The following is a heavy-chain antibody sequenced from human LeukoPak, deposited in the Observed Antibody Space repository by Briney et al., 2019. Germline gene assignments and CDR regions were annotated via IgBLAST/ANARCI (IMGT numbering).Heavy chain of an antibody. CDR3: ARDVYCSGGSCSNWFDP. CDR2: IYTSGST. CDR1: GGSISSYY. J-gene: IGHJ5*02. Sequence: SETLSPTCTVSGGSISSYYWSWIRQPAGKGLEWIGRIYTSGSTNYNPSLKSRVTMSVDTSKNQFSLKLSSVTAADTAVYYCARDVYCSGGSCSNWFDPWGQGTLVTVSS. V-gene: IGHV4-4*07. D-gene: IGHD2-15*01.